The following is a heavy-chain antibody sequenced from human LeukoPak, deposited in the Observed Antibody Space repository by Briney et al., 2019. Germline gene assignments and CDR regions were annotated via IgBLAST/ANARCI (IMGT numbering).Heavy chain of an antibody. CDR3: AKYAYNWNAPDGFDM. D-gene: IGHD1-1*01. V-gene: IGHV3-30*18. J-gene: IGHJ3*02. CDR2: ISYDGSRK. CDR1: GFTFSNYA. Sequence: QPGGSLRLSCAASGFTFSNYAMSWVRQAPGKGLEWVAVISYDGSRKHYGDSVKGRFTISRDNSESTLFLQMSSLRTDDTSLYFCAKYAYNWNAPDGFDMWGQGTMVIVSS.